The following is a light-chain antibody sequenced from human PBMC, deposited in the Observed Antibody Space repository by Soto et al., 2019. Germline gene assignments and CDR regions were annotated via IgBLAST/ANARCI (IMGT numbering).Light chain of an antibody. J-gene: IGKJ4*01. CDR2: KAS. Sequence: DSQMTQSPSTLSASVGDRVTITCRASQSVTTWLAWYQQKPGKAPKILISKASNLQSAVPSRFSASGSGTEFTLTISPLQPDDFGTYYCQQYDSYPLTFGGGTQVEIK. V-gene: IGKV1-5*03. CDR3: QQYDSYPLT. CDR1: QSVTTW.